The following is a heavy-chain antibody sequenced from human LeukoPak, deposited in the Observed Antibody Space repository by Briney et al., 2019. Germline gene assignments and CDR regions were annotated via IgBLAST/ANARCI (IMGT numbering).Heavy chain of an antibody. CDR2: IYYSGST. Sequence: PSETLSLTCTVSGGSVSSDSYYWSWIRQPPGKGLEWIGYIYYSGSTNYNPSLKSRVTISIDTSKNQFSLKLNSVTAADTAVYYCARGGRGGGGAFVIWGQGTMVTDSS. CDR1: GGSVSSDSYY. CDR3: ARGGRGGGGAFVI. V-gene: IGHV4-61*01. D-gene: IGHD3-16*01. J-gene: IGHJ3*02.